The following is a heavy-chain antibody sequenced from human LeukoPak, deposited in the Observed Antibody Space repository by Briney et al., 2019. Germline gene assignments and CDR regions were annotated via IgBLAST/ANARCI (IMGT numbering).Heavy chain of an antibody. D-gene: IGHD2-2*01. J-gene: IGHJ3*02. CDR3: ARPFSTTDAFDI. CDR2: ISSSSSYI. CDR1: GFTFSSYS. V-gene: IGHV3-21*01. Sequence: GGSLRLSCAASGFTFSSYSMNWVRQAPGKGLEWVSSISSSSSYIYYADSVKGRFTISRDNAKNSLYLQMNSLRAEDTAVYYCARPFSTTDAFDIWGQGTMVTVSS.